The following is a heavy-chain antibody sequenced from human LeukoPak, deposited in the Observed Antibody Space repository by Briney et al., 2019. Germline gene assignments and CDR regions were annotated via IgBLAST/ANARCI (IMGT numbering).Heavy chain of an antibody. Sequence: PGGSLRLSCAASGLTFSSYSMNWVRQAPGKGLEWVSSISSSSSYIYYADSVKGRFTISRDNAKNSLYLQMNSLRAEDTAVYYCAREDYGDYLIASDIWGQGTMVTVSS. D-gene: IGHD4-17*01. CDR1: GLTFSSYS. CDR3: AREDYGDYLIASDI. CDR2: ISSSSSYI. J-gene: IGHJ3*02. V-gene: IGHV3-21*01.